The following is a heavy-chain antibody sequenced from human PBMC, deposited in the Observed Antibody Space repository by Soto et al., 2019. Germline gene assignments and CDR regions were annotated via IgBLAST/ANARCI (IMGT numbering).Heavy chain of an antibody. CDR3: TTGVTVPPNYYYIDV. CDR1: GFTFSNAW. D-gene: IGHD4-4*01. J-gene: IGHJ6*03. CDR2: IKSKTDGGTT. Sequence: GGSLRLSCAASGFTFSNAWMRWVRQAPGKGLEWVGRIKSKTDGGTTDYAAPVKGRFTISRDDSKNTLYLQMNSLRTEDTAVYYCTTGVTVPPNYYYIDVWGKGTTVTVSS. V-gene: IGHV3-15*01.